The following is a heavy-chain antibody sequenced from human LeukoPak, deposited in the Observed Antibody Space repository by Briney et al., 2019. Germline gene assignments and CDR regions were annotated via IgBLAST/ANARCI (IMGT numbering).Heavy chain of an antibody. V-gene: IGHV4-34*01. CDR2: INHSGST. D-gene: IGHD1-26*01. CDR3: AAAASGSSADY. CDR1: GGSFSGYY. J-gene: IGHJ4*02. Sequence: PSETLSLTCAVYGGSFSGYYWSWIRQPPGKGLEWIGEINHSGSTNYNPSLKSRATISVDTSKNQFSLKLSSVTAADTAVYYCAAAASGSSADYWGQGTLVTVSS.